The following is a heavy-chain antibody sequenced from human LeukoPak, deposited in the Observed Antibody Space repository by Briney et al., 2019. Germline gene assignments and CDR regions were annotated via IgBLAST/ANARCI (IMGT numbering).Heavy chain of an antibody. CDR2: IYPGDFDT. CDR1: GYSFTSYW. Sequence: GESLKISCKGSGYSFTSYWIGWVRQMPGKGLEWMGIIYPGDFDTRYSPSFQGQVTISADKSISTAYLQWSSLKASDTAMYYCARAYYYDSSGYLYYFDYWGQGTLVTVSS. V-gene: IGHV5-51*01. D-gene: IGHD3-22*01. CDR3: ARAYYYDSSGYLYYFDY. J-gene: IGHJ4*02.